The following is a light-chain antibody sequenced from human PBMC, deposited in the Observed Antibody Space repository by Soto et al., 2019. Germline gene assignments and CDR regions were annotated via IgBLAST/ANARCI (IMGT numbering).Light chain of an antibody. V-gene: IGKV3-20*01. CDR1: QTVRNTY. J-gene: IGKJ4*01. Sequence: VLTQSPGTLSLSPGERATLSCRASQTVRNTYLAWYQQKPGQAPRLLIYDASSRATGIPDRFSGGGSGTDFTLNISRLEPEDFAVYYCQQFSSYPLTFGGGTKVEIK. CDR3: QQFSSYPLT. CDR2: DAS.